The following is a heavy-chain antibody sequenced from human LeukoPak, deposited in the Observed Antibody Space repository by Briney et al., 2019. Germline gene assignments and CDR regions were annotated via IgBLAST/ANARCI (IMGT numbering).Heavy chain of an antibody. V-gene: IGHV3-7*01. CDR2: IKQDGSEK. J-gene: IGHJ6*02. CDR1: GFTFDDYG. CDR3: ARDHLGTPYYYYYGMDV. Sequence: GGSLRLSCAASGFTFDDYGMSWVRQAPGKGLEWVANIKQDGSEKYYVDSVKGRFTISRDNAKNSLYLQLNSLRAEDTAVYYCARDHLGTPYYYYYGMDVWGQGTTVTVSS.